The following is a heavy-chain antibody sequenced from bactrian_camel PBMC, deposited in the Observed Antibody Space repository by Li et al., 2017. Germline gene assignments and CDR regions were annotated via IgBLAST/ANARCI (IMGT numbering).Heavy chain of an antibody. CDR1: GYTNYC. D-gene: IGHD2*01. Sequence: VQLVESGGGSVQSGGSLRLSCAASGYTNYCMAWFRQAPGKEREGVASIDRGGSTSCADSVKGRFTISQDNAKNTLYLQMNSLKPEDTAMYYCAAVQWSCSTLHTDFDYWGQGTQVTVS. V-gene: IGHV3S53*01. CDR3: AAVQWSCSTLHTDFDY. J-gene: IGHJ6*01. CDR2: IDRGGST.